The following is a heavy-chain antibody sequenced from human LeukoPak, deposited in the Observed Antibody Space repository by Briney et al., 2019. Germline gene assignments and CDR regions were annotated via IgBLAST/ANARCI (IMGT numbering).Heavy chain of an antibody. D-gene: IGHD3-16*02. CDR1: GYTFTGYY. Sequence: GASVKVSCKASGYTFTGYYMHWVRQAPGQGLEWMGWINPNSGGTNCAQKFQGRVTMTRDTSISTAYMELSRLRSDDTAVYYCARVYDYVWGSYRSTYFDYWGQGTLVTVSS. J-gene: IGHJ4*02. CDR2: INPNSGGT. CDR3: ARVYDYVWGSYRSTYFDY. V-gene: IGHV1-2*02.